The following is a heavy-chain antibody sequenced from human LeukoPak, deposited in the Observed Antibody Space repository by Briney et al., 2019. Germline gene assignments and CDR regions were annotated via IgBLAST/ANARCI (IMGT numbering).Heavy chain of an antibody. D-gene: IGHD3-16*02. CDR3: AKELSVRSDTGGDFDY. V-gene: IGHV3-23*01. Sequence: GGSLRLSCAASGFTFSNYAMSWVRQAPGKGPEWVSSISGGADTTYYADSVKGRFTISRDNSKNTLYLQMNSLKAEDTAMYYCAKELSVRSDTGGDFDYWGQGTLVTVSS. CDR2: ISGGADTT. J-gene: IGHJ4*02. CDR1: GFTFSNYA.